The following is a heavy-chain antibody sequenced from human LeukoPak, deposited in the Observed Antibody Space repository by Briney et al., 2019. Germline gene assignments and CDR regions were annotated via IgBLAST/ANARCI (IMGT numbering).Heavy chain of an antibody. V-gene: IGHV3-30*02. CDR3: ARDSRTYYDFWSGLDY. J-gene: IGHJ4*02. D-gene: IGHD3-3*01. Sequence: PGGSLRLSCAGSGFSFSSYGMHWVRQAPGKGLEWMAFIRSDGSNKYYADSVKGRFTISRDNSKNTLYLQMNSLRAEDTAVYYCARDSRTYYDFWSGLDYWGQGTLVTVSS. CDR1: GFSFSSYG. CDR2: IRSDGSNK.